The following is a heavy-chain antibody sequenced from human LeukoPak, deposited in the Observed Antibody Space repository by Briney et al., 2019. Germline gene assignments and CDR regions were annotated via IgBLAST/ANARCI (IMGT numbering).Heavy chain of an antibody. D-gene: IGHD3-3*01. CDR2: ISSSGSTI. CDR1: GFTFSDYY. J-gene: IGHJ4*02. V-gene: IGHV3-11*04. Sequence: GSLRLSCAASGFTFSDYYMSWIRQAPGKGLEWVSYISSSGSTIYYADSVKGRFTISRDNAKNSLYLQMNSLRAEDTAVYYCARDGADYDFWSGYYKYRHFDYWGQGTLVTVSS. CDR3: ARDGADYDFWSGYYKYRHFDY.